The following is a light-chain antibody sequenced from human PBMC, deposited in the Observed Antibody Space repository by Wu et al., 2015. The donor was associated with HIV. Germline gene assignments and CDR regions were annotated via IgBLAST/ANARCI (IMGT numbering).Light chain of an antibody. Sequence: VLTQSPATLSVSPGDRVTLSCTSSQSINSNLAWYQQKPGQAPSLLIYGASSRATGIPDRFSGSGSGTDFTLTISRLETEDSAVYFCQQYGSSPWTFGQGTKVEIK. V-gene: IGKV3-20*01. CDR3: QQYGSSPWT. CDR2: GAS. J-gene: IGKJ1*01. CDR1: QSINSN.